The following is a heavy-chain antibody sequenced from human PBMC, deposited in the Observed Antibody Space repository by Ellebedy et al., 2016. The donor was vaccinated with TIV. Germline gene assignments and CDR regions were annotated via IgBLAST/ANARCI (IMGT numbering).Heavy chain of an antibody. CDR1: GFTFSNYW. CDR3: ARDWQTSGSGSYHIDS. V-gene: IGHV3-7*01. CDR2: IKQDGSEK. D-gene: IGHD3-10*01. J-gene: IGHJ4*02. Sequence: PGGSLRLSCAASGFTFSNYWMTWVRQAPGKGPECVANIKQDGSEKYYVDSAKGRFTISRDDAKNSLYLQMNNLRAEDTAVYYCARDWQTSGSGSYHIDSWGQGTLVTVSS.